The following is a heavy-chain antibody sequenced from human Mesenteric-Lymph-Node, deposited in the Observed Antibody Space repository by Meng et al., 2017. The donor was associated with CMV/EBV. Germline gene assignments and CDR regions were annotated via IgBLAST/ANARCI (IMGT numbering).Heavy chain of an antibody. J-gene: IGHJ6*02. Sequence: ASVKVSCKASGYSFTSYDIKWVRQATGQGLEWMGWMKINSGNTGYPQKFQGRVTITRNTSISTAYMELSSLRSEDTAVYYCARAAGGSYYDFWSGYYNYYYYGMDVWGQGTTVTVSS. CDR1: GYSFTSYD. CDR3: ARAAGGSYYDFWSGYYNYYYYGMDV. V-gene: IGHV1-8*01. CDR2: MKINSGNT. D-gene: IGHD3-3*01.